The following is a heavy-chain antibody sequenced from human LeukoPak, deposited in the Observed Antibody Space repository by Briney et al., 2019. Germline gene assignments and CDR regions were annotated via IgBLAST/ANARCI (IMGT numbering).Heavy chain of an antibody. Sequence: SETLSLTCAVYGGSFSGYYWSWIRQPPGKGLEWIGEINHSGSTNYNPSLKSRVTISVDTSKNQFSLKLSSVTAADTAVYYCATRNWNGDYWGQGALVAVSS. CDR3: ATRNWNGDY. CDR2: INHSGST. D-gene: IGHD1-20*01. CDR1: GGSFSGYY. J-gene: IGHJ4*02. V-gene: IGHV4-34*01.